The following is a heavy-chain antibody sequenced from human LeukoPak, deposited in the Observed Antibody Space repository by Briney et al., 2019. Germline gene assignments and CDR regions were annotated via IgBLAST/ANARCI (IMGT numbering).Heavy chain of an antibody. CDR1: GFTFSSYA. V-gene: IGHV3-30-3*01. Sequence: GGSLRLSCAASGFTFSSYAMHWVRQAPGKGLEWVAVISYDGSNEYYADSVKGRFTVSRDNFKNTVYLQMNSLRAEDTAVYYCARDLNVVLLWFGELDYWGQGTLVTVSS. D-gene: IGHD3-10*01. J-gene: IGHJ4*02. CDR2: ISYDGSNE. CDR3: ARDLNVVLLWFGELDY.